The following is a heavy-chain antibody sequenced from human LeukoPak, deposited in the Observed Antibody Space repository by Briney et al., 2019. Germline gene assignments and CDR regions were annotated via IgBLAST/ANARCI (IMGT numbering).Heavy chain of an antibody. D-gene: IGHD2/OR15-2a*01. CDR1: GDSVSSNIVA. J-gene: IGHJ3*02. V-gene: IGHV6-1*01. CDR2: TYYTSKWYN. CDR3: AREIRNSFDI. Sequence: SQTLSLTCAISGDSVSSNIVAWNWIRQSASRGLEWLGRTYYTSKWYNDYATTVKSRMTLNADTAKNQVSLQLNSVTPEDTAVYYCAREIRNSFDIWGQGTVVIVSS.